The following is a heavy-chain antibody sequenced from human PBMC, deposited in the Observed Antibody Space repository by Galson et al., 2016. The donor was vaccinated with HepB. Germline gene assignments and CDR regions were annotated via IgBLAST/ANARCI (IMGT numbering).Heavy chain of an antibody. D-gene: IGHD6-13*01. J-gene: IGHJ6*02. V-gene: IGHV1-69*04. CDR2: IVPLVGKT. CDR1: GGTFSNFA. Sequence: SVKVSCKASGGTFSNFAINWLRQAPGQGLECMGRIVPLVGKTNVAQKFQGRVTITADRATNTAYIELSSLESSDTAVSFCATAQNLPGYTSSWSRGEYLHQGMDVWGQGTTVIVSS. CDR3: ATAQNLPGYTSSWSRGEYLHQGMDV.